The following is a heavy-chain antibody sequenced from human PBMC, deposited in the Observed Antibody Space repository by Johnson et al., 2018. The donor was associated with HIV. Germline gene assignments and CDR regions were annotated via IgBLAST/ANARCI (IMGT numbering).Heavy chain of an antibody. J-gene: IGHJ3*02. V-gene: IGHV3-20*04. CDR3: AKVVVATAAGGVALDI. D-gene: IGHD6-13*01. Sequence: VQLVESGGGVVRPGGSLRLSCAASVFTFHDYGMTWVRQAPGKGLEWVSDINWNGGSTGYADSVKGRFTISRDNSKNTLYLQMNSLRAEDTAVYYCAKVVVATAAGGVALDIWGPGTMVTVSS. CDR1: VFTFHDYG. CDR2: INWNGGST.